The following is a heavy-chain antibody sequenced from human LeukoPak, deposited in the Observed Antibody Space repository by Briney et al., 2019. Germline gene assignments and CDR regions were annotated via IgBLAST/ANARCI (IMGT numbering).Heavy chain of an antibody. CDR3: ARATGSQGADM. CDR1: GGTFSKYT. D-gene: IGHD1-26*01. CDR2: ITPLFGTA. Sequence: GSSVKVSCKASGGTFSKYTISWVRQRPGQGLEWMGGITPLFGTANYAQKFQGRVTITADESASTAYMELSSLRSEDTAVYYCARATGSQGADMWGPGTTVTVSS. V-gene: IGHV1-69*01. J-gene: IGHJ3*02.